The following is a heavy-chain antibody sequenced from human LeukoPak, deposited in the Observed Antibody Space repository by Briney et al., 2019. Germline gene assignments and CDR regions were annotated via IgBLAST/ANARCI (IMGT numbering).Heavy chain of an antibody. CDR3: LRNGGDVKE. Sequence: GASVRVSCKASGYIFTGYYIHWVRQAPGQGLEWMGRTNPISGGADYAQRFQGMVTMTRDTSINTAYMELTSLRSDVTAVYYCLRNGGDVKEWGQGTLVTVSS. V-gene: IGHV1-2*06. D-gene: IGHD2-21*02. J-gene: IGHJ4*02. CDR2: TNPISGGA. CDR1: GYIFTGYY.